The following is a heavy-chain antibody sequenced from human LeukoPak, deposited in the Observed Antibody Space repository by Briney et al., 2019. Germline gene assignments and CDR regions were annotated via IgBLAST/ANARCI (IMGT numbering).Heavy chain of an antibody. CDR3: AREPSGWSYYYGMDV. D-gene: IGHD6-19*01. Sequence: PGGSLRLSCAASGFTFSSYSMNWVRQAPGKGLEWVSSISSSSSYIYYADSVKGRFTISRDNAKNSLYLQMNSLRAEDTAVYYCAREPSGWSYYYGMDVWGQGTTVTVSS. V-gene: IGHV3-21*01. CDR2: ISSSSSYI. CDR1: GFTFSSYS. J-gene: IGHJ6*02.